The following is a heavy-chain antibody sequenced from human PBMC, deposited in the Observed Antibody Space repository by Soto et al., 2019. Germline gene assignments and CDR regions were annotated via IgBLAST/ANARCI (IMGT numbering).Heavy chain of an antibody. J-gene: IGHJ4*02. CDR3: ARVGDGIVVLGRMQYFDH. CDR2: INYSGNT. V-gene: IGHV4-59*01. D-gene: IGHD3-22*01. Sequence: QVQLRESGPGLLKPSETLSLTCTVSGGSISTYFWCWIRQPPGKGPEWLGYINYSGNTNYNPYLKNRATMSIDTSKNESSLKLESVTATDTAVYYCARVGDGIVVLGRMQYFDHWGQGTLVTVSS. CDR1: GGSISTYF.